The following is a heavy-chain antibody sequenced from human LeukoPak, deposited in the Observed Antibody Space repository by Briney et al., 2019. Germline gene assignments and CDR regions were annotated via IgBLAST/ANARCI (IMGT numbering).Heavy chain of an antibody. J-gene: IGHJ4*02. V-gene: IGHV3-30*04. CDR2: ISYDGSNK. Sequence: GGSLRLSCAASGFTFSSYAMHWVRQAPGKGLEWVAVISYDGSNKYYADSVKGRFTISRDNSKNTLYLQMNSLRAEDTAVYYCAREMRYGCFDYWGQGTLVTVSS. D-gene: IGHD2-8*01. CDR3: AREMRYGCFDY. CDR1: GFTFSSYA.